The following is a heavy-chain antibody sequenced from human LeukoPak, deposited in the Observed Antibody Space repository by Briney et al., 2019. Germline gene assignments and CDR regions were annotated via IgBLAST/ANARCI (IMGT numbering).Heavy chain of an antibody. V-gene: IGHV3-23*01. CDR1: GFTFSSHA. CDR2: ISGSGGST. D-gene: IGHD1-26*01. CDR3: AKALYSGSYYAPFDY. J-gene: IGHJ4*02. Sequence: PGGSLRLSCAASGFTFSSHAMSWVRQAPGKGLEWVSAISGSGGSTYYADSVKGRFTISRDNSKNTLYLQMNSLRAEDTAVYYCAKALYSGSYYAPFDYWGQGTLVTVSS.